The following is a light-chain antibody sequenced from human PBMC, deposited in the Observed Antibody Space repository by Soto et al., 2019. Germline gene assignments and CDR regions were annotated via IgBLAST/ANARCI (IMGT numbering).Light chain of an antibody. CDR2: GAS. J-gene: IGKJ2*01. Sequence: DIQMTQSPSSLSASVGDRVTITCRASQGINIYLNWYQQKPGKAPQVLIYGASNLQSGVPSRFSGSGSGTDFTLTISSLQPEDFGTYYCQQTSSAPRTFGHGTKLEIK. V-gene: IGKV1-39*01. CDR1: QGINIY. CDR3: QQTSSAPRT.